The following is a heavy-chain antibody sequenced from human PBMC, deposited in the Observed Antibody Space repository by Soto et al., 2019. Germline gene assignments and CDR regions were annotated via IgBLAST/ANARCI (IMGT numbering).Heavy chain of an antibody. CDR1: GYSFTSYW. Sequence: PGESLKISCKGSGYSFTSYWIDWVRQMPGKGLEWMGIIYPGDSDTRYNPSFQGQVTISADKSISTAYLQWNSLKASDTAMYYCARRGEDYDSSRCLPYYAMDVWGQGTTVTVSS. D-gene: IGHD3-22*01. J-gene: IGHJ6*02. CDR3: ARRGEDYDSSRCLPYYAMDV. V-gene: IGHV5-51*01. CDR2: IYPGDSDT.